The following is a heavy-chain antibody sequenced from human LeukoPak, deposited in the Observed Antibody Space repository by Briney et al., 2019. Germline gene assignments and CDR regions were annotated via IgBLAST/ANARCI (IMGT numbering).Heavy chain of an antibody. V-gene: IGHV5-51*01. J-gene: IGHJ4*02. CDR3: ARRGYCSSTSCYASFAFDY. CDR2: IYPGDSDT. CDR1: GYTFINYW. D-gene: IGHD2-2*01. Sequence: GESLKISCKGSGYTFINYWIGWVRQMPGKGLEWMGIIYPGDSDTRYSPSFQGQVTISADKSISTAYLQWSSLKASDTAMYYCARRGYCSSTSCYASFAFDYWGQGTLVTVFS.